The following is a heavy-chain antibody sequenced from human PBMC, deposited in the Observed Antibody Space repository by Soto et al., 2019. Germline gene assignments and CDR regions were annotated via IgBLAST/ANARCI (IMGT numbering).Heavy chain of an antibody. CDR3: ASQYYYDSSGSQTFDY. D-gene: IGHD3-22*01. CDR2: IYYGGST. CDR1: GGSISPYY. V-gene: IGHV4-59*01. J-gene: IGHJ4*02. Sequence: PSETLSLTCTVSGGSISPYYWSWIRQPPGKGLEWIGYIYYGGSTNYNPSLKSRVTLSVDTSKNQFSLKLSSVTAADTAVYYCASQYYYDSSGSQTFDYWGQGTQVTVSS.